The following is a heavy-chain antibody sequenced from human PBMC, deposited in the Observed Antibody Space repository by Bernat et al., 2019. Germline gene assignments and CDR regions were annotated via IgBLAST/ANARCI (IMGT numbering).Heavy chain of an antibody. V-gene: IGHV3-74*01. CDR1: GFTFSSYW. CDR2: INSDGSST. J-gene: IGHJ4*02. D-gene: IGHD4-17*01. CDR3: ARGPGYGDYFDY. Sequence: EVQLVESGGGLVQPGGSLRLSCAASGFTFSSYWMHWVRQAPGKGLVWVSRINSDGSSTSYAESVKGRFTISRDNAKNTLYLQMNSLRAEDTAVYYCARGPGYGDYFDYWGQGTLVTVSS.